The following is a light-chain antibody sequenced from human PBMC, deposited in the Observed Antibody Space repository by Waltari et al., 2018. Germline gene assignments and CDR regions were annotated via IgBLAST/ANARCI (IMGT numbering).Light chain of an antibody. Sequence: DIQMTQSPSSVSASVGDRVTITCRASRAITNYVNWYQQRPGLAPKLLIYAASTLQGGVPTRFSGSGSGTDVTLTISSLQIEDFATYYCQQSHSAPLAFGGGTRLEI. CDR3: QQSHSAPLA. CDR2: AAS. V-gene: IGKV1-39*01. CDR1: RAITNY. J-gene: IGKJ4*01.